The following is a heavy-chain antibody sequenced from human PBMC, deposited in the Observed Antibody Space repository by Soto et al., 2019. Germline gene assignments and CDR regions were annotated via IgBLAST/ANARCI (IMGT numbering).Heavy chain of an antibody. Sequence: GGSLRLSCAASGFTFSDYWMTWVRQAPGKGLEWVANIDQGGNEKYHVDSVKGRFTISRDNTKNSLYLHMNSLRAEDTAVYYCARGASYDFWSSYHSWFGLWGQGTLVTVSS. CDR2: IDQGGNEK. V-gene: IGHV3-7*03. J-gene: IGHJ5*02. D-gene: IGHD3-3*01. CDR1: GFTFSDYW. CDR3: ARGASYDFWSSYHSWFGL.